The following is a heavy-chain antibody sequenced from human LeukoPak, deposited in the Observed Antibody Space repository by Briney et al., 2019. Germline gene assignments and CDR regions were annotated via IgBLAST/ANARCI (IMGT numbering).Heavy chain of an antibody. V-gene: IGHV3-74*01. Sequence: GGSLRLSCAASGFTFSSYWMHWVRQAPGKGLVWVSRINSDGSSTTYADSVKGRFTITRDNTKNTLYLQMNSLRAEDTAVYYCARASSGWADNDYWGQGTLVTVSS. J-gene: IGHJ4*02. CDR3: ARASSGWADNDY. CDR2: INSDGSST. D-gene: IGHD6-19*01. CDR1: GFTFSSYW.